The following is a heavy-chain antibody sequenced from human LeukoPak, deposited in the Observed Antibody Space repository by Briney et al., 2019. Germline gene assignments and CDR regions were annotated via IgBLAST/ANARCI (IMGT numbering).Heavy chain of an antibody. Sequence: GGSLRLSCAASGFTFSDYYMSWIRQAPGKGLEWVSYISSSSSYTNYADSVKGRFTISRDNAKNSLYLQMNSLRAEDTAVYYCARDGDRIAVAGQYYYYYGMDVRGKGTTVTVSS. J-gene: IGHJ6*04. CDR1: GFTFSDYY. CDR3: ARDGDRIAVAGQYYYYYGMDV. CDR2: ISSSSSYT. V-gene: IGHV3-11*06. D-gene: IGHD6-19*01.